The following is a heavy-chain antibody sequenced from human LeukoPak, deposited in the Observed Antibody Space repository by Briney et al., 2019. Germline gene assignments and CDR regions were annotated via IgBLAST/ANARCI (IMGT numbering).Heavy chain of an antibody. CDR2: IYTSGST. J-gene: IGHJ6*03. Sequence: SETLSLTCTVSGGSISSYYWSWIRQPPGKGLEWIGYIYTSGSTNYNPSLKSRVTISVDTSKNQFSLKLSSVTAADTAVYYCARHRSRDYYYYYMDVWGKGTTVTVSS. CDR3: ARHRSRDYYYYYMDV. D-gene: IGHD1-26*01. V-gene: IGHV4-4*09. CDR1: GGSISSYY.